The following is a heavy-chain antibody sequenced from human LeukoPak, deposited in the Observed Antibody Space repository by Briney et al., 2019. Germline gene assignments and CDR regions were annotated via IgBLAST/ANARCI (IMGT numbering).Heavy chain of an antibody. CDR3: ATAHFDFWSGYYTSQRYNWFDP. Sequence: SETLSLTCAVYGGSFSGYYWSWIRQPPGKGLEWIGEINHSGSTNYNPSLKSRVTISVDTSKNQFSLKLSSVTAADTAVYYCATAHFDFWSGYYTSQRYNWFDPWGQGTLVTVSS. D-gene: IGHD3-3*01. V-gene: IGHV4-34*01. CDR2: INHSGST. CDR1: GGSFSGYY. J-gene: IGHJ5*02.